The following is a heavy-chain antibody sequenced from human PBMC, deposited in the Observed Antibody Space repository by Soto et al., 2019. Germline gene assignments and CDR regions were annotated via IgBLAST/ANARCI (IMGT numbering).Heavy chain of an antibody. D-gene: IGHD3-22*01. CDR3: ARDNEIGMDYDTSGYYLTRYWYGLDV. Sequence: EVQLVESGGDLVQPGGSLRLSCAASGFTFNSYDMNWVRQAPGKGLEWISYISGSGSTIYYADSVKGRFTISRDSVKNSVYLQMNSLRVEDTAVYYCARDNEIGMDYDTSGYYLTRYWYGLDVWGQGTTVIVSS. V-gene: IGHV3-48*03. CDR2: ISGSGSTI. J-gene: IGHJ6*02. CDR1: GFTFNSYD.